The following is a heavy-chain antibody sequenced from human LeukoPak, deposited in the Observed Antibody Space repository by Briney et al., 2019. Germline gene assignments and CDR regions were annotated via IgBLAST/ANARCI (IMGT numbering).Heavy chain of an antibody. CDR2: ISGSGGST. CDR3: AKLGYYDFWSGSHYMDV. V-gene: IGHV3-23*01. Sequence: GGSLRLSCGASGFTFSSYAMSWVRQAPGKGLEWVSAISGSGGSTYYADSVKGRFTISRDNSKNTLYLQMNSLRAEDTAVYYCAKLGYYDFWSGSHYMDVWGKGTTVTVSS. CDR1: GFTFSSYA. D-gene: IGHD3-3*01. J-gene: IGHJ6*03.